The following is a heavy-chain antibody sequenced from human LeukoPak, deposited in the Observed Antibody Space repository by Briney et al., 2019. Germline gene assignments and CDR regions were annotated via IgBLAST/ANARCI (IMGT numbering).Heavy chain of an antibody. D-gene: IGHD3-10*01. CDR3: TREYESGTYFDY. V-gene: IGHV3-23*01. CDR1: GFTFSSFA. CDR2: ISGSGGST. Sequence: GASLRLSCAASGFTFSSFAMSWVRQAPGKGLEWVSGISGSGGSTYYADSVKGRFTISRDNSKNTLYLQMNSLRAEDTAIYYCTREYESGTYFDYWGQGTLVTVSS. J-gene: IGHJ4*02.